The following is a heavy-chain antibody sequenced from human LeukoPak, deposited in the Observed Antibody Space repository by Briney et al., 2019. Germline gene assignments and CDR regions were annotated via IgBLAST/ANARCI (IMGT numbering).Heavy chain of an antibody. CDR1: GFTFNSYA. V-gene: IGHV3-30-3*01. D-gene: IGHD4-23*01. J-gene: IGHJ4*02. CDR3: ARDPAVAYFDY. CDR2: ISYGGSNK. Sequence: GGSLRLSCAASGFTFNSYAIHWVRQAPGKGLEWVAVISYGGSNKYYADSVKGRFTISRDNSKNTLYLQMNSLRAEDTGVYYCARDPAVAYFDYWGRGTLVTVSS.